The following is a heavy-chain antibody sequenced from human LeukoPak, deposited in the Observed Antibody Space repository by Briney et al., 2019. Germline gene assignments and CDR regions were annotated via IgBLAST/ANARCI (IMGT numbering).Heavy chain of an antibody. CDR3: ARDPSKQQPLLEYFQH. V-gene: IGHV3-30-3*01. CDR2: ISYDGSNK. CDR1: GFTFSSYA. Sequence: GGSLRLSCAASGFTFSSYAMHWVRQAPGKGLEWVAVISYDGSNKYYADSVKGRFTISRDNSKNTLYLQMNSLRAEDTAVYYCARDPSKQQPLLEYFQHWGQGTLVTVSS. D-gene: IGHD6-13*01. J-gene: IGHJ1*01.